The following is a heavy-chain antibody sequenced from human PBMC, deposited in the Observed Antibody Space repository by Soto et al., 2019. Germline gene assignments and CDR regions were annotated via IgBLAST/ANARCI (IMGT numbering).Heavy chain of an antibody. CDR3: APSPYSSGSYDLSTHPTSEYFYS. J-gene: IGHJ4*02. V-gene: IGHV1-2*02. CDR1: GYTFTDYY. CDR2: INPNSGGT. Sequence: AASVKVSCKASGYTFTDYYIHWVRQAPGQGLEWMGWINPNSGGTKYAQNFQGRVTMTSENSITTAHMELSRLRSDDTAVYFCAPSPYSSGSYDLSTHPTSEYFYSRGQRTLVPASS. D-gene: IGHD6-19*01.